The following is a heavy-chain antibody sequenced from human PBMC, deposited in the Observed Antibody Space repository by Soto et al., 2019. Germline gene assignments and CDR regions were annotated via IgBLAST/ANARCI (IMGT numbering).Heavy chain of an antibody. Sequence: GGSLRLSCAASGFTFSSYAMSWVRQAPGKGLEWVSAISGSGGSTYYADSVKGRFTIPRDNSKNTLYLQMNSLRAEDTAVYYCAKDLLYYYGSGSYTSFGYFDYWGQGTLVTVSS. D-gene: IGHD3-10*01. V-gene: IGHV3-23*01. CDR2: ISGSGGST. CDR1: GFTFSSYA. J-gene: IGHJ4*02. CDR3: AKDLLYYYGSGSYTSFGYFDY.